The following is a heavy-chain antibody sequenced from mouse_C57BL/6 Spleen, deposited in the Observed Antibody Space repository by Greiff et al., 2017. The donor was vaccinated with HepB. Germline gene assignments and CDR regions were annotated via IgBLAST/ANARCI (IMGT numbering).Heavy chain of an antibody. D-gene: IGHD2-3*01. J-gene: IGHJ3*01. V-gene: IGHV5-17*01. CDR1: GFTFSDYG. CDR3: ARPGDGYTWFAY. CDR2: ISSGSCTI. Sequence: EVKVEESGGGLVKPGGSLKLSCAASGFTFSDYGMHWVRQAPEKGLEWVAYISSGSCTIYYADTVKGRFTISRDNAKNTLFLQMTSLRSEDTAMYYCARPGDGYTWFAYWGQGTLVTVSA.